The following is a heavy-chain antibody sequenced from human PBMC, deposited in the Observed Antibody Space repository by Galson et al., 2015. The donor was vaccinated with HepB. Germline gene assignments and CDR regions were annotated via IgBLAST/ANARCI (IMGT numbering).Heavy chain of an antibody. D-gene: IGHD1-26*01. CDR1: GYSFTSYW. J-gene: IGHJ4*02. Sequence: QSGAEVKKPGESLRISCKGSGYSFTSYWISWVRQMPGKGLEWMGRIDPSDSYTNYSPSFQGHVTISADKSISTAYLQWSSLKASDTAMYYCARHGTLGESLPLLGDWGQGTLVTVSS. V-gene: IGHV5-10-1*01. CDR2: IDPSDSYT. CDR3: ARHGTLGESLPLLGD.